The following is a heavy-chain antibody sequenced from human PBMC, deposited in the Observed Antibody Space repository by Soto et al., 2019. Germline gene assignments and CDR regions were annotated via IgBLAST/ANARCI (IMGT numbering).Heavy chain of an antibody. CDR2: INPSGGST. J-gene: IGHJ4*02. V-gene: IGHV1-46*03. CDR3: ARVFFFVRSGHLSIGGY. D-gene: IGHD3-22*01. Sequence: ASVKVSCKASGYTFTSYYMHWVRQAPGQGLEWMGIINPSGGSTSYAQKFQGRVTMTRDTSTSTVYMELSSLRSEDTAVYYCARVFFFVRSGHLSIGGYWGQGTLVTF. CDR1: GYTFTSYY.